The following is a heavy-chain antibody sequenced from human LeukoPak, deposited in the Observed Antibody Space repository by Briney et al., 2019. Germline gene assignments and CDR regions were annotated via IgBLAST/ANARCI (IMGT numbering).Heavy chain of an antibody. CDR1: GFTFSSYS. J-gene: IGHJ4*02. Sequence: PGGSLRLSCAVSGFTFSSYSMNWVRQAPGKGLEWVSSISSSSSSIYYADSVKGRFSISRDNAKNSLYLQLNSLRAEDTAVYYCGRDLLEATSFLEWLPQYYFDYWGQGTLVTVSS. V-gene: IGHV3-21*06. CDR2: ISSSSSSI. CDR3: GRDLLEATSFLEWLPQYYFDY. D-gene: IGHD3-3*01.